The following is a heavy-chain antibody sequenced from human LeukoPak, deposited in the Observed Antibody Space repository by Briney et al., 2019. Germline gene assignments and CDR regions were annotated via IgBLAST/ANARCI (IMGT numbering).Heavy chain of an antibody. CDR1: GYTFTSYD. CDR3: ARVWGDYYDSSGYPDY. J-gene: IGHJ4*02. CDR2: ISAYNGNT. D-gene: IGHD3-22*01. Sequence: ASVKVSCKASGYTFTSYDISWVRQAPGQGLEWMGWISAYNGNTNYAQKLQGRVTMTTDTSTSTAYMELRSLRSDDTAVYYCARVWGDYYDSSGYPDYWGQGTLVTVSS. V-gene: IGHV1-18*01.